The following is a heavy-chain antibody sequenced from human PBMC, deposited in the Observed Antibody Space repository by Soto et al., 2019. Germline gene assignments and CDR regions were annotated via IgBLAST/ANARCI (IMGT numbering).Heavy chain of an antibody. D-gene: IGHD3-9*01. Sequence: SETLSLTCTVSGGSISSYYWSWIRQPPGKGLEWIGYIYYSGSTNYNPSLKSRVTISVDTSKNQFSLKLSSVTAADTAVYYCARERYDISTPYPKTNYYYYGMDVWGQGTTVTVSS. J-gene: IGHJ6*02. V-gene: IGHV4-59*01. CDR3: ARERYDISTPYPKTNYYYYGMDV. CDR2: IYYSGST. CDR1: GGSISSYY.